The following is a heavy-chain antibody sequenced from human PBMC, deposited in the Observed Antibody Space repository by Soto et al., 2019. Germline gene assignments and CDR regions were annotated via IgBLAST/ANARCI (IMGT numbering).Heavy chain of an antibody. Sequence: PGGSLRLSCAASGFTFSSYGMHWVRQAPGKGLEWVAVIWYDGSNKYYADSVKGRFTISRDNSKNTLYLQMNSLRAEDTAVYYCARDHPFGAYGQRGHFDYWGQGTLVTVSS. J-gene: IGHJ4*02. D-gene: IGHD3-3*01. CDR1: GFTFSSYG. CDR3: ARDHPFGAYGQRGHFDY. CDR2: IWYDGSNK. V-gene: IGHV3-33*01.